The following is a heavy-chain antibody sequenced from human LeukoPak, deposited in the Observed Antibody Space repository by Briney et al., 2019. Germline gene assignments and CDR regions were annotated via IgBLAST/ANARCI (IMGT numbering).Heavy chain of an antibody. CDR3: ARDNGGSYEYYGMDV. D-gene: IGHD1-26*01. V-gene: IGHV3-21*01. Sequence: GGSLRLSCAASGFTFSSYSMNWVRQAPGKGLEWVSSISSSSSYIYYADSVKGRFTISRDNAKNSLYLQMSSLRAEDTAVYYCARDNGGSYEYYGMDVWGQGTTVTVSS. CDR1: GFTFSSYS. CDR2: ISSSSSYI. J-gene: IGHJ6*02.